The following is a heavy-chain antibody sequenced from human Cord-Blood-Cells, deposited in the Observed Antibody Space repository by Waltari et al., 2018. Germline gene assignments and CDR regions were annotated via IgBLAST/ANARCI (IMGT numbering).Heavy chain of an antibody. CDR3: ASGLGYCSSTSCYTGNWFDP. D-gene: IGHD2-2*02. V-gene: IGHV4-39*01. J-gene: IGHJ5*02. Sequence: QLQLQESGAGLVKPSETLSLTCTVSGGPISSSSYYWGCIREPPGKGLEWIGSIYYSGSTYYNPALKSRVTISVDTSKNQFSLKLSSVTSADTAVYYCASGLGYCSSTSCYTGNWFDPWGQGTLVTVSS. CDR1: GGPISSSSYY. CDR2: IYYSGST.